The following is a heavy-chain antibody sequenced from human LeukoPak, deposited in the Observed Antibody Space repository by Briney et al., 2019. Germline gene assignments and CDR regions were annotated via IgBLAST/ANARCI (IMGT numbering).Heavy chain of an antibody. CDR1: GGSFSGYY. D-gene: IGHD1-26*01. V-gene: IGHV4-34*01. CDR2: VNHSGST. CDR3: ARGRASMNYYYGVDV. J-gene: IGHJ6*02. Sequence: SETLPLTCAVYGGSFSGYYWTWIRQPPGKGLEWIGEVNHSGSTTYNPSLKSRVTIPVDTSENQLSLKLTSVTAADTAVYYCARGRASMNYYYGVDVWGQGTTVIVSS.